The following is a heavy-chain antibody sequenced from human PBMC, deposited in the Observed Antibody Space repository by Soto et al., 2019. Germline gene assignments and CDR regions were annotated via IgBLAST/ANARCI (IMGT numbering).Heavy chain of an antibody. CDR3: AREYAGSGYYYYYGMDV. CDR1: GFTFSSYG. V-gene: IGHV3-33*01. J-gene: IGHJ6*02. CDR2: IWYDGSNK. D-gene: IGHD3-10*01. Sequence: ESGGGVVQPGRSLRLSCAASGFTFSSYGMHWVRQAPGKGLEWVAVIWYDGSNKYYADSVKGRFTISRDNSKNTLYLQMNSLRAEDTAVYYCAREYAGSGYYYYYGMDVWGQGTTVTVSS.